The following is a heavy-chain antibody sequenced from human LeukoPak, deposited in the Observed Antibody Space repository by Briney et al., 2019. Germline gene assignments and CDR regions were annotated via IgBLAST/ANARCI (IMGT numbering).Heavy chain of an antibody. D-gene: IGHD2-15*01. J-gene: IGHJ5*02. V-gene: IGHV5-51*01. CDR1: GYSFTSYW. CDR3: ARSRYCSGGSCIAAKWGRGCFDP. Sequence: GESLKISCKGSGYSFTSYWIGWVRQMPGKGLEWMGIIYPGDSDTRYSPSFQGQVTISADKSISTAYLQWSSLKASDTAMYYCARSRYCSGGSCIAAKWGRGCFDPWGQGTLVTVSS. CDR2: IYPGDSDT.